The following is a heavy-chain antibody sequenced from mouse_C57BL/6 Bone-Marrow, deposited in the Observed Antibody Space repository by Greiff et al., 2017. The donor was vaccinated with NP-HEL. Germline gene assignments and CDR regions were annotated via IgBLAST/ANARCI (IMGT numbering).Heavy chain of an antibody. CDR2: IDPEDGAT. V-gene: IGHV14-2*01. D-gene: IGHD1-1*01. CDR3: ARLYYGSRGYWYFDV. Sequence: VQLQQSGAELVKPGASVKLSCTASGFNIKDYYMHWVKQRTEQGLEWIGRIDPEDGATKYASKFQGKATITADTSSNTAYLQLSSLTSEDTAVYYCARLYYGSRGYWYFDVWGTGTTVTVSS. J-gene: IGHJ1*03. CDR1: GFNIKDYY.